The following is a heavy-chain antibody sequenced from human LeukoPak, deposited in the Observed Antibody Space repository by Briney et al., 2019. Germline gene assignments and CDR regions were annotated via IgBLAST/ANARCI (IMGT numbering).Heavy chain of an antibody. D-gene: IGHD3-10*01. Sequence: GESLRISCKGSGSSFTSYWISWVRQLPGKGLEWMGRIDPSDSYTNYSPSFQGHVTISADKSISTAYLQWSSLRASDTAMYYCARQYYGSGSYYNVGYYYYGMDVWGKGTTVTVSS. V-gene: IGHV5-10-1*01. CDR3: ARQYYGSGSYYNVGYYYYGMDV. CDR2: IDPSDSYT. CDR1: GSSFTSYW. J-gene: IGHJ6*04.